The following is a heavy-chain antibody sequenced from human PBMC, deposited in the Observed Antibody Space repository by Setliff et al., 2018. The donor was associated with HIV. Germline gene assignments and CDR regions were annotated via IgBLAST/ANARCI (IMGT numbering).Heavy chain of an antibody. J-gene: IGHJ6*02. CDR1: GYTFRRFG. Sequence: ASVKVSCKASGYTFRRFGITWVRQAPGQGLEWMGWISASNGDTNYAQKFQGRVTMTTDTSTSTAYMELRSLRSDDTAVYYCARGRNRNYVVYGMDVWGQGTTVTV. D-gene: IGHD1-7*01. CDR2: ISASNGDT. CDR3: ARGRNRNYVVYGMDV. V-gene: IGHV1-18*04.